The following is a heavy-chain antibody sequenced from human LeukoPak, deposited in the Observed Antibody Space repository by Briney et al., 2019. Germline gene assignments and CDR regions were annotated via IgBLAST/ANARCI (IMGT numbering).Heavy chain of an antibody. CDR2: IDPNSGGT. Sequence: ASVKVSCKTSGYTFSDYYIHWVRQAPGQGLEWMGWIDPNSGGTKYEQTFQGRVNMTRDTSISTAYMELSSLTSDDKAVYYCARKVGATLGAFDIWGQGTVVTVPS. J-gene: IGHJ3*02. D-gene: IGHD1-26*01. CDR3: ARKVGATLGAFDI. V-gene: IGHV1-2*02. CDR1: GYTFSDYY.